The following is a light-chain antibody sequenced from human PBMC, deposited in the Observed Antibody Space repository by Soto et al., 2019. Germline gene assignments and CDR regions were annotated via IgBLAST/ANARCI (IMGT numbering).Light chain of an antibody. Sequence: DIQMTQSPSSLSASVGDRVTITCRASQGISNYLAWYQQQPGKVPKLLIYSASTLQLGVPSRFSGSGSGTDFTLTISSLQPEDVATYYCQRYDSAQWTFGQGTKVEIK. J-gene: IGKJ1*01. V-gene: IGKV1-27*01. CDR2: SAS. CDR1: QGISNY. CDR3: QRYDSAQWT.